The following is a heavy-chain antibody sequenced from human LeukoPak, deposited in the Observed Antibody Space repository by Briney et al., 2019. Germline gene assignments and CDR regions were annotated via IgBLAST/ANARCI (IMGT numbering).Heavy chain of an antibody. CDR2: IYYTGST. Sequence: SETLSLTCTVSGGSVSDYYWSWIRQSPGKGLEWIGYIYYTGSTSYNPSLRSRVTMSADTSKNQFSLKLSSVTAADTAVYYCARGPKRSGSWYSHYYYMDVWGKGTTVTVSS. CDR1: GGSVSDYY. V-gene: IGHV4-59*02. CDR3: ARGPKRSGSWYSHYYYMDV. J-gene: IGHJ6*03. D-gene: IGHD6-13*01.